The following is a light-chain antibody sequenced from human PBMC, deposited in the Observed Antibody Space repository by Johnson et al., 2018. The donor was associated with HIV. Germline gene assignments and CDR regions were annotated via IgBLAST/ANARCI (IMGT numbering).Light chain of an antibody. CDR1: SSNIGNNY. CDR3: GTWDSSLGAGEYV. Sequence: QSVLTQPPSVSAAPGQKVTISCSGSSSNIGNNYVSWYQQLPGTAPKLLIYDNNKRPSGIPDRFSGSKSGTSATLDITGLQTGDEADYYCGTWDSSLGAGEYVFGTGTKVTVL. V-gene: IGLV1-51*01. CDR2: DNN. J-gene: IGLJ1*01.